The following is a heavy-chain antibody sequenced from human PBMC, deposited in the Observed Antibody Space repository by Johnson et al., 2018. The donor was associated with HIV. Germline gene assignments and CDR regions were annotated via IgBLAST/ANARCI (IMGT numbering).Heavy chain of an antibody. CDR2: ISYDGSNK. D-gene: IGHD5-12*01. CDR1: GFTFSSYA. V-gene: IGHV3-30-3*01. Sequence: QMLLVESGGGVVQPGRSLRLSCAASGFTFSSYAMHWVRQAPGKGLEWVAVISYDGSNKYYADSVKGRFTISRDNSKNTLYLQMNSLRAEDTAVYYWASLYSGYDNDAFDIWGQGTMVTVSS. J-gene: IGHJ3*02. CDR3: ASLYSGYDNDAFDI.